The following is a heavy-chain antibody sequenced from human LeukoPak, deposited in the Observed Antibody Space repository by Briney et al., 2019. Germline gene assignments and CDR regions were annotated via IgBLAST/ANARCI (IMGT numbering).Heavy chain of an antibody. CDR2: IHSGGNT. CDR1: GFSVSSNY. Sequence: GGSLRLSCAASGFSVSSNYMSWVRQVPGTGLEWLSIIHSGGNTYYADSVKGRFTISRDNSQNTLFLQMNSLKVEDTAVYSCARVSLSSRDYFDFWGQGTLVTVSS. J-gene: IGHJ4*02. V-gene: IGHV3-53*01. D-gene: IGHD6-19*01. CDR3: ARVSLSSRDYFDF.